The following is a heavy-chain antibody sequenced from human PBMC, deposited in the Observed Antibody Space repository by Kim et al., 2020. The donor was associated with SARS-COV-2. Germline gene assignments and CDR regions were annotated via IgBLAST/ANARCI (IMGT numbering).Heavy chain of an antibody. CDR3: VVARSYYYYGMDV. D-gene: IGHD2-2*01. J-gene: IGHJ6*02. V-gene: IGHV3-30*03. CDR1: GFTFSSYG. CDR2: ISYDGSNK. Sequence: GGSLRLSCAASGFTFSSYGMHWVRQAPGKGLEWVAVISYDGSNKYYADSVKGRFTISRDNSENTLYLQMNSLRAEDTAVYYAVVARSYYYYGMDVWGQGTTVTVSS.